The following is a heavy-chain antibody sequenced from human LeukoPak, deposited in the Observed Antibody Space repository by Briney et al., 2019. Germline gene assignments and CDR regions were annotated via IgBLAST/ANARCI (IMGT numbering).Heavy chain of an antibody. D-gene: IGHD2-15*01. V-gene: IGHV4-39*07. Sequence: ASETLSLTCTVSGGSISSSSYYWGWIRQPPGKGLEWIGSIYYSGSTNYNPSLKSRVTISVDTSKNQFSLKLSSVTAADTAVYYCARVTSDDCSGGSCFDYWGQGTLVTVSS. CDR3: ARVTSDDCSGGSCFDY. CDR1: GGSISSSSYY. J-gene: IGHJ4*02. CDR2: IYYSGST.